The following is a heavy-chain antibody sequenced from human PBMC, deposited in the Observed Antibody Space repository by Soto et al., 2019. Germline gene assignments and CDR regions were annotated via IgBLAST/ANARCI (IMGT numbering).Heavy chain of an antibody. CDR1: GGSISSSNW. Sequence: SETLSLTCAVSGGSISSSNWWTWVGQPPGKGLEWIGEIYHSGSTNYNPSLKSRVTISVDKSKNQFSLNLSSVTAADTAVYYCARDLWFGESFRYYFDYWAQGTLVTVSS. J-gene: IGHJ4*02. V-gene: IGHV4-4*02. D-gene: IGHD3-10*01. CDR3: ARDLWFGESFRYYFDY. CDR2: IYHSGST.